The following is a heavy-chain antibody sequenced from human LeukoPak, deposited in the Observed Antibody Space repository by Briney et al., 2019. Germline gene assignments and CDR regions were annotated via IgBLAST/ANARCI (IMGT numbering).Heavy chain of an antibody. Sequence: GGSLRLSCAASGFTFSSYGMHWVRQAPGKGLEWVAFIRYDGSNKYYADSVKGRFTISRDNSKNTLYLQMNSLRAEDTAVYYCAKDAGDTLYYFDYWGQGTLVTVSS. CDR1: GFTFSSYG. CDR3: AKDAGDTLYYFDY. V-gene: IGHV3-30*02. D-gene: IGHD1-26*01. J-gene: IGHJ4*02. CDR2: IRYDGSNK.